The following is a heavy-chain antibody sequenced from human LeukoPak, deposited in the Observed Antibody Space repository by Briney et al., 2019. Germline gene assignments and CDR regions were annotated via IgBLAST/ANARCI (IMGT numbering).Heavy chain of an antibody. V-gene: IGHV1-46*01. CDR1: GYTFTSYY. CDR3: ARDQTYYYDSRGAFDI. Sequence: ASVKVSCKASGYTFTSYYMHWVRQAPGQGLEWMGIINPSGGSTSYAQKFQGRVTMTRDMSTSTVYMELSSLRSEDTAVYYCARDQTYYYDSRGAFDIWGQGTMVTVSS. D-gene: IGHD3-22*01. CDR2: INPSGGST. J-gene: IGHJ3*02.